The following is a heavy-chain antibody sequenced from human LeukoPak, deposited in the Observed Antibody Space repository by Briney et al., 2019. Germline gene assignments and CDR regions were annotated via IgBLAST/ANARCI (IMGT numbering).Heavy chain of an antibody. V-gene: IGHV5-51*01. CDR2: IYPGDSDT. CDR3: ARHLLLRSGFDP. J-gene: IGHJ5*02. CDR1: GYSFTSYW. D-gene: IGHD2-15*01. Sequence: GESLKISCKGSGYSFTSYWIGWVRQMPGKGLAWMGIIYPGDSDTRYSPSFQGQVTISADKSIRTADLQWISVKASDTAIYHCARHLLLRSGFDPWCQGTLVTVSS.